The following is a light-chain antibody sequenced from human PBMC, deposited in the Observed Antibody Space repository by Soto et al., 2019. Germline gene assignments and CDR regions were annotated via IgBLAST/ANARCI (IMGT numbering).Light chain of an antibody. CDR3: QQTDSFPRA. CDR2: KAS. Sequence: DIQMTQSPSTLSASVGDRVTITCRASQSISSWLSWYQQKPGKAPKLLIYKASSLESGVPSRFSGSGSGTDFALTISSLQRDDFATYYCQQTDSFPRAFGPGTKV. J-gene: IGKJ3*01. V-gene: IGKV1-5*03. CDR1: QSISSW.